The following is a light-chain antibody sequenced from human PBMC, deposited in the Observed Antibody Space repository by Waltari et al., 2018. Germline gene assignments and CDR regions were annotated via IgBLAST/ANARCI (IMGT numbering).Light chain of an antibody. V-gene: IGLV2-11*01. J-gene: IGLJ2*01. CDR3: CSYAGSYSFV. Sequence: QSALTQPRSVSGSPGPSVTISCTGTSSDVGDYNYVSWYQQHPDKAPKLMIYDVTKRPSGVPDRFSGSKSGNTASLTISGLQAEDEADYYCCSYAGSYSFVFGGGTKLTVL. CDR2: DVT. CDR1: SSDVGDYNY.